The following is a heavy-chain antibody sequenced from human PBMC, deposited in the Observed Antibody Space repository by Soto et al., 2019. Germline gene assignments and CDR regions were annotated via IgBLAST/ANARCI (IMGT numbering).Heavy chain of an antibody. Sequence: EVQLVESGGGLVQPGGSLRLSCAASGLIFSDYHMDWVRQAPGKGLEWVGRIRRKANSNTTEYAASVKGRCTISRVDSKNSLYLPMNRLKTADTAVYYCAMLGGGSGRSNDMDVWGQGTTVTVSS. D-gene: IGHD6-19*01. J-gene: IGHJ6*02. V-gene: IGHV3-72*01. CDR2: IRRKANSNTT. CDR1: GLIFSDYH. CDR3: AMLGGGSGRSNDMDV.